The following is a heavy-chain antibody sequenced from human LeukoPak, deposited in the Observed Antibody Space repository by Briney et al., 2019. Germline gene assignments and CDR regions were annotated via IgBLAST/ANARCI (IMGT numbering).Heavy chain of an antibody. D-gene: IGHD6-13*01. CDR3: ARDSVSSSWPEDFQH. V-gene: IGHV3-23*01. CDR1: GFTFSSYA. Sequence: GGSLRLSCAASGFTFSSYAMSWVRQAPGKGLEWVSAISGSGGSTYYADSVKGRFTISRDNSKNTLYLQMNSLRAEDTAVYYCARDSVSSSWPEDFQHWGQGTLVTVSS. CDR2: ISGSGGST. J-gene: IGHJ1*01.